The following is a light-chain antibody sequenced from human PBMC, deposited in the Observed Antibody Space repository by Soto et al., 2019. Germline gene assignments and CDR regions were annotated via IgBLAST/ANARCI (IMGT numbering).Light chain of an antibody. CDR1: SSDVGGYNY. J-gene: IGLJ2*01. CDR3: SSYTSSSTLAV. V-gene: IGLV2-14*01. CDR2: DVS. Sequence: QSALTQPASGSGSPGQSITISCTGTSSDVGGYNYVSWYQQHPGKAPKLMIYDVSDRPSGVSNRFSGSKSGNTASLTISGLQAEDEADYYCSSYTSSSTLAVFGGGTKVTVL.